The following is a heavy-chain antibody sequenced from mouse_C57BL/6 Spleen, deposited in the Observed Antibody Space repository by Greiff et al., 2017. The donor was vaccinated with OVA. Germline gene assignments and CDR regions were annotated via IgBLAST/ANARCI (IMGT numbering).Heavy chain of an antibody. J-gene: IGHJ1*03. CDR3: ARGGYSNGWYVDG. CDR1: GYTFTSYG. D-gene: IGHD2-5*01. V-gene: IGHV1-81*01. Sequence: QVQLQQSGAELARPGASVKLSCKASGYTFTSYGISWVKQRTGQGLEWIGEIYPRSGNTYYNEKFKGKATLTADKSSSTAYMELRSLTSEDSAVYVCARGGYSNGWYVDGWGTGTTVTVSS. CDR2: IYPRSGNT.